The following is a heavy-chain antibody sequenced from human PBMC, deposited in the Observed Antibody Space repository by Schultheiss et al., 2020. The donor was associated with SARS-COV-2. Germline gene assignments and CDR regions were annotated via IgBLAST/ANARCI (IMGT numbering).Heavy chain of an antibody. CDR1: GGTFSSYA. J-gene: IGHJ5*02. CDR3: ARKHISGTGDWFDP. D-gene: IGHD1-20*01. CDR2: IIPILGIA. Sequence: SVKVSCKASGGTFSSYAISWVRQAPGQGLEWMGGIIPILGIANYAQKFQGRVTMTSDTSTSTVHMELSSLRSEDTAVYYCARKHISGTGDWFDPWGQGTLVNVSS. V-gene: IGHV1-69*10.